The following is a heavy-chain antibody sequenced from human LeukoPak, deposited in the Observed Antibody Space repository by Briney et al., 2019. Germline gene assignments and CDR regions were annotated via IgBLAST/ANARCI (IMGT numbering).Heavy chain of an antibody. CDR2: ISSNGGST. CDR1: GFTFSSYA. V-gene: IGHV3-64D*06. J-gene: IGHJ4*02. D-gene: IGHD5-12*01. Sequence: GGSLRLSCAASGFTFSSYAMHWVRQAPGKGLECDSSISSNGGSTYYADSVKGRFTISRDNSKNTLYLQMSSLRAEDTAVYYCVKGIVATISYFDYWGQGTLVTVSS. CDR3: VKGIVATISYFDY.